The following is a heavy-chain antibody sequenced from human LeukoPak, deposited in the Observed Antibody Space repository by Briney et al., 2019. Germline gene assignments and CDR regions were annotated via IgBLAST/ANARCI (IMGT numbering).Heavy chain of an antibody. CDR3: ARSRVPAAIRGRGYGMDV. CDR2: ISSSGSTI. V-gene: IGHV3-11*01. J-gene: IGHJ6*02. CDR1: GFTFSDYY. Sequence: GGSLRLSCAASGFTFSDYYMSWIRQAPGKGLEWVSYISSSGSTIYYADSVKGRFTISRDNAKNSLYLQMNSLRAEDTAVYYCARSRVPAAIRGRGYGMDVWGQGTTVTVSS. D-gene: IGHD2-2*02.